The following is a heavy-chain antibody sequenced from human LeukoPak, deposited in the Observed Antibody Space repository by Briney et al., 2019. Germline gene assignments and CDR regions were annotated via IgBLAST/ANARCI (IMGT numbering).Heavy chain of an antibody. Sequence: SETLSLTCTVSGDSISSSSYCWDWIRQPPGKGLEWIGNIYNSANTHYNPSLKARITMSVDTSKNQFSLKLNSVTAADTGIYYCARHSRSAYTGYENAFDIWGQGTMVTVSS. D-gene: IGHD5-12*01. CDR1: GDSISSSSYC. CDR3: ARHSRSAYTGYENAFDI. CDR2: IYNSANT. J-gene: IGHJ3*02. V-gene: IGHV4-39*01.